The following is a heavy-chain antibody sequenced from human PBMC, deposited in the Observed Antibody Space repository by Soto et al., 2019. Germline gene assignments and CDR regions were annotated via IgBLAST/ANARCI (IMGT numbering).Heavy chain of an antibody. Sequence: GSLRLSCAASGFSFSSYGMHWVRQAPGKGLEYVSAISSNGGSTYYADSVKGRFTISRDNSKNTLYLQMSSLRAEDTAVYYCVKDGRYCSSTSCYTSYFQHWGQGTLVTVSS. CDR2: ISSNGGST. J-gene: IGHJ1*01. CDR3: VKDGRYCSSTSCYTSYFQH. CDR1: GFSFSSYG. V-gene: IGHV3-64D*06. D-gene: IGHD2-2*02.